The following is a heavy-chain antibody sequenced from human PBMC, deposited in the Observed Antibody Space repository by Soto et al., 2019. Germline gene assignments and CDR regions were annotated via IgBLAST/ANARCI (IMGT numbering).Heavy chain of an antibody. CDR1: GFTFTSSA. D-gene: IGHD3-3*01. CDR2: IVVGSGNT. V-gene: IGHV1-58*02. CDR3: AADPGTMPDWYFDL. J-gene: IGHJ2*01. Sequence: QMQLVQSGPEVKKPGTSVKVSCKASGFTFTSSAMQWVRQARGQRLEWIGWIVVGSGNTNYAQKFQERVTITRDMXXSTAYMELSSLRSEDTAVYYCAADPGTMPDWYFDLWGRGTLVTVSS.